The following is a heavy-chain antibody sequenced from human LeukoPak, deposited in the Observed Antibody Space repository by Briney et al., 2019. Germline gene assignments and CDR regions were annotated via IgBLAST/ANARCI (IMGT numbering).Heavy chain of an antibody. CDR1: GFTFSDYY. D-gene: IGHD3-22*01. V-gene: IGHV3-11*01. J-gene: IGHJ4*02. CDR3: ARANTDYYDSSGYYYQGY. CDR2: ISSSGSTI. Sequence: GGSLRLSCAASGFTFSDYYMSWIRQAPGKGLEWVSYISSSGSTIYYADSLKGRLTISRDNAKNSLYLQMNSLRAEDTAVYYCARANTDYYDSSGYYYQGYWGQGTLVTVSS.